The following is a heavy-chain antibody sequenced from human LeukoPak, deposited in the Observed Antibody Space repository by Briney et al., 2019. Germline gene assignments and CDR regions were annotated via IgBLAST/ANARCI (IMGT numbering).Heavy chain of an antibody. D-gene: IGHD6-13*01. CDR3: AKGGYSSLHDEGEFDY. CDR2: ISGSGGST. Sequence: GGSLRLSCAASGFTFSSYAMSWVRQAPGKGLEWVSAISGSGGSTYYADSVKGRFTISRDNSKNTLYLQMNSLRAEDTAVYYCAKGGYSSLHDEGEFDYWGQGTLVTVSS. J-gene: IGHJ4*02. V-gene: IGHV3-23*01. CDR1: GFTFSSYA.